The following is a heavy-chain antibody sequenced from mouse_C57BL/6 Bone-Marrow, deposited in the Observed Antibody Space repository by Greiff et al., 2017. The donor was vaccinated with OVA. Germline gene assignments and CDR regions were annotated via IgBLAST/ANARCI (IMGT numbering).Heavy chain of an antibody. Sequence: EVHLVESEGGLVQPGSSMKLSCTASGFTFSDYYMAWVRQVPEKGLEWVANINYDGSSTYYLDSLKSRFIISRDNAKNILYLQMSSLKSEDTATYYCARGPGTDFYYFDYWGQGTTLTVSS. CDR1: GFTFSDYY. CDR2: INYDGSST. J-gene: IGHJ2*01. V-gene: IGHV5-16*01. D-gene: IGHD4-1*01. CDR3: ARGPGTDFYYFDY.